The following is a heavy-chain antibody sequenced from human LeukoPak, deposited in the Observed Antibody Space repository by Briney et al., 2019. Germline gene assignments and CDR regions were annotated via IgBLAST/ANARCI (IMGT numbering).Heavy chain of an antibody. Sequence: GGSLRLSCAASGFTFSSSAMSWVRQAPGKGLEWVSSISGSGSGGSTYYADSVKGRFTVSRDNSKNTLYLQMSRLTAADTAVYYCAKDRSIGTYYTFDRWGQGTLVTVSS. D-gene: IGHD1-26*01. CDR3: AKDRSIGTYYTFDR. CDR1: GFTFSSSA. J-gene: IGHJ4*02. V-gene: IGHV3-23*01. CDR2: ISGSGSGGST.